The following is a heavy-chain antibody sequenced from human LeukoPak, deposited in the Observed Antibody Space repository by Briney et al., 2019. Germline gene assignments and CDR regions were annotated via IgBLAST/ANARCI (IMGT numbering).Heavy chain of an antibody. J-gene: IGHJ4*02. V-gene: IGHV4-59*05. CDR2: IYYSGST. CDR1: GGSIRSYY. D-gene: IGHD2-2*03. Sequence: SETLSLTCTVSGGSIRSYYWSWIRQPPGKGLEWIGRIYYSGSTFYNPSLKSRVTISVDTSKNQLSLRLSSVTAADTAVYYCARHGSTDYFDYWGQGTLVTVSS. CDR3: ARHGSTDYFDY.